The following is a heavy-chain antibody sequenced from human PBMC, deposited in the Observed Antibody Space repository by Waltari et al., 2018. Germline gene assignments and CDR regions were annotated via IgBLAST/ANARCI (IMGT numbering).Heavy chain of an antibody. CDR2: IYNSGTT. D-gene: IGHD3-3*01. V-gene: IGHV4-39*07. CDR3: ARASTAIFGVVITGYNI. Sequence: QLQESGPGLVKPSETVSLTCSVPGAAIMRNNYHWVWIRQSQGKGLEWIRSIYNSGTTYYNPSLKGRVFISVDASRNEFSLRLTTVTAADTAVYYCARASTAIFGVVITGYNIWGQGTMVTVSS. J-gene: IGHJ3*02. CDR1: GAAIMRNNYH.